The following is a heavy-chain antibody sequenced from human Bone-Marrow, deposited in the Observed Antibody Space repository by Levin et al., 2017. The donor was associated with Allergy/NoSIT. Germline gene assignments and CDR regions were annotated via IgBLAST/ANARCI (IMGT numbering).Heavy chain of an antibody. D-gene: IGHD3-9*01. J-gene: IGHJ6*02. CDR2: ISDDGTST. CDR3: ASTLYDIFAGRYGIDV. Sequence: ETLSLTCAASGFTFRNYWMNWVRQVPGKGLEWVSRISDDGTSTNYADSVEGRFTISRDNAKNTLYLQMDSLRAEDTALYYCASTLYDIFAGRYGIDVWGQGTTVTVSS. V-gene: IGHV3-74*01. CDR1: GFTFRNYW.